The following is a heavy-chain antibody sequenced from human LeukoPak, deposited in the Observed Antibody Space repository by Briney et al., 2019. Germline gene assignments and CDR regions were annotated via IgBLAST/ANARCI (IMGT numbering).Heavy chain of an antibody. CDR2: ISGSGGST. CDR1: GFTFSSYA. CDR3: AKENIVVVVAATFDY. Sequence: GGSLRLSCAASGFTFSSYAMSWVRQAPGKGLDWVSAISGSGGSTYYADSVKGWFTISRDNSKNTLYLQMNSLRAEDTAVYYCAKENIVVVVAATFDYWGQGTLVTVSS. D-gene: IGHD2-15*01. V-gene: IGHV3-23*01. J-gene: IGHJ4*02.